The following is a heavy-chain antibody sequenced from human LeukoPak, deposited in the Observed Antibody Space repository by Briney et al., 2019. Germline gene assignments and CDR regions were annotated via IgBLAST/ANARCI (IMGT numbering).Heavy chain of an antibody. J-gene: IGHJ4*02. CDR1: GFTVSSNY. CDR2: IYSGGST. D-gene: IGHD3-3*01. CDR3: ARDSEATIFGVVTSFDY. Sequence: GGSLRLSCAASGFTVSSNYMSWVRQAPGKGLEWVSVIYSGGSTYYADSAKGRFTISRDNSKNTLYLQMNSLRAEDTAVYYCARDSEATIFGVVTSFDYWGQGTLLTVSS. V-gene: IGHV3-53*01.